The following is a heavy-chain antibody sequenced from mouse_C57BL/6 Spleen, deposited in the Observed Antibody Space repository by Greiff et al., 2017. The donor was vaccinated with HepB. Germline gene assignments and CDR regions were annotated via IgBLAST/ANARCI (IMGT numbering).Heavy chain of an antibody. D-gene: IGHD6-5*01. J-gene: IGHJ4*01. CDR2: IYPGDGDT. CDR1: GYAFSSSW. V-gene: IGHV1-82*01. CDR3: ATDDGLYYYAMDY. Sequence: VQLQQSGPELVKPGASVKISCKASGYAFSSSWMNWVKQRPGKGLEWIGRIYPGDGDTNYNGKFKGKATLTADKSSSTAYMQLSSLTSEDSAVYFCATDDGLYYYAMDYWGQGTSVTVSS.